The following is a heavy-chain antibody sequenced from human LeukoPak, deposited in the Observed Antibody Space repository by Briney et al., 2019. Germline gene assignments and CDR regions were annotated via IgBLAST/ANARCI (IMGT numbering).Heavy chain of an antibody. D-gene: IGHD2-2*01. J-gene: IGHJ5*02. CDR3: ARGPSYCSSTSCYVDNWFDP. V-gene: IGHV4-34*01. CDR1: GGSFSGYY. CDR2: INHSGST. Sequence: PSETLSLTCAVYGGSFSGYYWSWIRQPPGKGLEWIGEINHSGSTNCNPSLKSRVTISVDTSKNQFSLKLSSVTAADTAVYYCARGPSYCSSTSCYVDNWFDPWGQGTLVTVSS.